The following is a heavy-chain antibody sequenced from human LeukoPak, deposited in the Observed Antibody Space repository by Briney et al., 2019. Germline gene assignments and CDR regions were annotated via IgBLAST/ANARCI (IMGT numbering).Heavy chain of an antibody. J-gene: IGHJ5*02. CDR2: IYSGGST. CDR3: ARSVYDFWSGYVGWFDP. V-gene: IGHV3-66*02. CDR1: GFTVSSNY. Sequence: PGGSLRLSCAASGFTVSSNYMGWVRQAPGKGLEWVSVIYSGGSTYYADSVKGRFTISRDNSKNTLYLQMNSLRAEDTAVYYCARSVYDFWSGYVGWFDPWGQGTLVTVSS. D-gene: IGHD3-3*01.